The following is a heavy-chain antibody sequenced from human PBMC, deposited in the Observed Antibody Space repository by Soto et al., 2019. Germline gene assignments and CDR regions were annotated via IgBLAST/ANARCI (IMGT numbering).Heavy chain of an antibody. J-gene: IGHJ6*02. CDR2: IWYDGSNK. CDR1: GFTFSSYG. D-gene: IGHD6-19*01. Sequence: GGSLRLSCAASGFTFSSYGMHWVRQAPGKGLEWVAVIWYDGSNKYYADSVKGRFTISRDNSKNTLYLQMNSLRAEDTAVYYCARDLGPWAGYNYNGMDVWGQGTTVTVSS. V-gene: IGHV3-33*01. CDR3: ARDLGPWAGYNYNGMDV.